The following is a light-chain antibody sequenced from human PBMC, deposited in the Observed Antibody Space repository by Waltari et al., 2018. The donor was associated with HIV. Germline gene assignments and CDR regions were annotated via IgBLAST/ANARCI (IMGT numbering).Light chain of an antibody. CDR1: SSDVGGYNY. CDR3: SSYTISSTLV. Sequence: QSALTQPASVSGSPGQSITISCTGTSSDVGGYNYVSWYQQHPGKAPKLIIYDDSNRPSGVSNRFSGSKSGNTASLTISGLQAEDEADYYCSSYTISSTLVFGGGTKLTVL. V-gene: IGLV2-14*01. J-gene: IGLJ2*01. CDR2: DDS.